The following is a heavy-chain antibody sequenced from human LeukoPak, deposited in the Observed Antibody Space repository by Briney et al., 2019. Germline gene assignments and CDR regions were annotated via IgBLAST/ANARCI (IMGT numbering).Heavy chain of an antibody. Sequence: GGSLRLSCAASGFTFSSYWMHWVRQAPGKGLVWVSRINSDGSSTNYADSVKGRFTISRDNAKNTLYLQMNSLRAEDTAVYYCARDYYGSGSYYNLNDYWGQGTLVTVSS. CDR2: INSDGSST. D-gene: IGHD3-10*01. V-gene: IGHV3-74*01. CDR3: ARDYYGSGSYYNLNDY. CDR1: GFTFSSYW. J-gene: IGHJ4*02.